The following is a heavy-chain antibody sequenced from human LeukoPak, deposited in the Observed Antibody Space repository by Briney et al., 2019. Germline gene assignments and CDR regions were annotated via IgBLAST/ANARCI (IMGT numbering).Heavy chain of an antibody. CDR1: GFTFDDYA. CDR2: ISASGGST. D-gene: IGHD3-16*01. J-gene: IGHJ4*02. V-gene: IGHV3-23*01. Sequence: GGSLRLSCAASGFTFDDYAMHWVRQAPGRGLEWVSIISASGGSTYYADSVKGRFTISRDNSKNTLYLQMNSLRAEDTAVYYCATQGGNFDYWGQGTLVTVSS. CDR3: ATQGGNFDY.